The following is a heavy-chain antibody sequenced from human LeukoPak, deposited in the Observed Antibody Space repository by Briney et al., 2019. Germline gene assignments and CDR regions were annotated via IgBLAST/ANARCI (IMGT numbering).Heavy chain of an antibody. CDR1: GGSIGSSNYY. V-gene: IGHV4-39*07. J-gene: IGHJ5*02. CDR2: IYYSGTT. CDR3: ARARNWFDP. Sequence: PSETLSLTCTVSGGSIGSSNYYWGWIRQPPGKGLEWVGSIYYSGTTYYNPSLKSRVTISVDTSKNQFSLKLTSVTAADTAVYYCARARNWFDPWGQGTLVTVSS.